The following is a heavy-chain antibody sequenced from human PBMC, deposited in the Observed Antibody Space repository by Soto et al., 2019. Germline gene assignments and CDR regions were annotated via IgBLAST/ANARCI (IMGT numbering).Heavy chain of an antibody. D-gene: IGHD5-12*01. CDR2: FDPEDGET. Sequence: ASVKVSCKVSEYTLTELSMHWVRQAPGKGLEWVGGFDPEDGETIYVQKFQGRVTMTEDTSTDTAYMELSSLRSDDTAVHYCATVRWRSGYDVVGVYYFDYWGQGTLVTVSS. J-gene: IGHJ4*02. V-gene: IGHV1-24*01. CDR3: ATVRWRSGYDVVGVYYFDY. CDR1: EYTLTELS.